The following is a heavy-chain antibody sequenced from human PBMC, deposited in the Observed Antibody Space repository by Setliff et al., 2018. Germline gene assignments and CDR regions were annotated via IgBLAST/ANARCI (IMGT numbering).Heavy chain of an antibody. Sequence: SETLSLTCTVSGGSVSSGSYYWSWIRQPPGKGLEWIGYIYYSGSTNYNPSLKSRVTISVDTSKNQFSLKLSSVTAADTAVYYCARGETSSGWYIYYYYYMDVWGKGTTVT. V-gene: IGHV4-61*01. CDR2: IYYSGST. J-gene: IGHJ6*03. CDR1: GGSVSSGSYY. D-gene: IGHD6-19*01. CDR3: ARGETSSGWYIYYYYYMDV.